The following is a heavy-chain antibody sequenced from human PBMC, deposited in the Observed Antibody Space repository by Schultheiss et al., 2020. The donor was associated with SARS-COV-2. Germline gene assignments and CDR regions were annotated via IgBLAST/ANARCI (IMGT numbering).Heavy chain of an antibody. D-gene: IGHD5-18*01. CDR1: GGSFSGYY. J-gene: IGHJ6*02. Sequence: SETLSLTCAVYGGSFSGYYWSWIRQPPGKGLEWIGEINRSGSTNYNPSLKSRVIISVDTSKNQFSLKLSSVTAADTAVYYCARGNHGGYSYGKKRNYYYGMDVWGQGTTVTVSS. CDR2: INRSGST. CDR3: ARGNHGGYSYGKKRNYYYGMDV. V-gene: IGHV4-34*01.